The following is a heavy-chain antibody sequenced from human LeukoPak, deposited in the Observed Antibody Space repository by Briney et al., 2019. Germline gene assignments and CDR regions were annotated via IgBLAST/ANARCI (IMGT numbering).Heavy chain of an antibody. V-gene: IGHV1-18*01. CDR2: ISAYNGNT. J-gene: IGHJ4*02. CDR3: ARDAWIVGALDY. Sequence: ASVKVSCKASGYTLTSYGICWVRQAPGQGLEWMGWISAYNGNTNYAQKLQGRVTMTTDTSTSTAYMELRSLRSDDTAVDYCARDAWIVGALDYWVQGTMVTVSS. D-gene: IGHD1-26*01. CDR1: GYTLTSYG.